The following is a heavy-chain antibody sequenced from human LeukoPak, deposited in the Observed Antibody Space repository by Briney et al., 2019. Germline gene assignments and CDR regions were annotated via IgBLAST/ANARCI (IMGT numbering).Heavy chain of an antibody. Sequence: GRSLRLSCAASGFTFDDYAMHWVRQAPGKGLEWVSGISWNSGSIGYADSVKGRFTISRDNAKNSLYLQMNSLRAEDMALYYCAKDGAHHDSSGLFDYWGQGTLVTVSS. CDR3: AKDGAHHDSSGLFDY. D-gene: IGHD3-22*01. V-gene: IGHV3-9*03. CDR2: ISWNSGSI. J-gene: IGHJ4*02. CDR1: GFTFDDYA.